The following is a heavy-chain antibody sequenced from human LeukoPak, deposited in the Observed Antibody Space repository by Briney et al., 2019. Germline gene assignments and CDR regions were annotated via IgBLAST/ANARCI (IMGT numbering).Heavy chain of an antibody. CDR2: ISYDGSNK. Sequence: PRGSLRLSCAASGFTFSSYGMHWVRQAPGKGLEWVAVISYDGSNKYYADSVKGRFTISRDNSKNTLYLQMNSLRAEDTAVYYCAKAHYYYDSGSYDLSVDYWGQGTLVAVSS. CDR3: AKAHYYYDSGSYDLSVDY. J-gene: IGHJ4*02. V-gene: IGHV3-30*18. D-gene: IGHD3-10*01. CDR1: GFTFSSYG.